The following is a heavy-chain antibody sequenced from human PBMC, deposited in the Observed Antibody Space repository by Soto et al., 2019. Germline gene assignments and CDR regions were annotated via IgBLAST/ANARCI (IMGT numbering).Heavy chain of an antibody. V-gene: IGHV4-4*02. CDR2: IYHSGSA. CDR1: GDSINSTNW. Sequence: QVQLQESGPGLVKPSGTLSLTCAVSGDSINSTNWWSWVRQPPGKGLEWIGEIYHSGSANYNPSLKSRVTTSVDKSKNPFSLKLRSVTAADTAVYYCARVGYCSGGSCYRFDPWGQGTLVTVSS. D-gene: IGHD2-15*01. CDR3: ARVGYCSGGSCYRFDP. J-gene: IGHJ5*02.